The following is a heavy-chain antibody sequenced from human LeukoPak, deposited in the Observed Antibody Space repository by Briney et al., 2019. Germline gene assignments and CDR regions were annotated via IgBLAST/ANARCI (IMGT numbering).Heavy chain of an antibody. D-gene: IGHD5-24*01. CDR3: ARHEEEDGYNAKTFDY. CDR2: IYYSGST. Sequence: SETLSLTCTVSGGSISSYYWSWIRQPPGKGLEWIGYIYYSGSTYYNPSLKSRVTISVDTSKNQFSLKLSSVTATDTAVYYCARHEEEDGYNAKTFDYWGQGTLVTVSS. CDR1: GGSISSYY. J-gene: IGHJ4*02. V-gene: IGHV4-59*08.